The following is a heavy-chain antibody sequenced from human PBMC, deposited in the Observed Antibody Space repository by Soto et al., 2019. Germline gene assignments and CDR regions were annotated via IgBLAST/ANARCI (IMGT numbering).Heavy chain of an antibody. CDR1: GFTFSSYS. Sequence: GGSLRLSCAASGFTFSSYSMNWVRQAPGKGLEWVSSISSSSSYIYYADSVKGRFTISRDNAKNSLYLQMNSLRAEDTAVYYCARVLKVATINYYYMDGCGKGTKVTVSS. V-gene: IGHV3-21*01. CDR2: ISSSSSYI. CDR3: ARVLKVATINYYYMDG. J-gene: IGHJ6*03. D-gene: IGHD5-12*01.